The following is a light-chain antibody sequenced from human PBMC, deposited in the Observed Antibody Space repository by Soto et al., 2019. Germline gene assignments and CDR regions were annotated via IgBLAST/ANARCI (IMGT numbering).Light chain of an antibody. CDR3: LQYSSTSLT. CDR1: HSLFFVSNNKNF. Sequence: IVLARTRDIVVMSLGIRATINCRSSHSLFFVSNNKNFLLRYQQKPGHPPKLLITWSSSRQSGVLDRITGSGSGTDFSPTNTNRQAADVAVYYCLQYSSTSLTFGQGTKVDIK. J-gene: IGKJ1*01. V-gene: IGKV4-1*01. CDR2: WSS.